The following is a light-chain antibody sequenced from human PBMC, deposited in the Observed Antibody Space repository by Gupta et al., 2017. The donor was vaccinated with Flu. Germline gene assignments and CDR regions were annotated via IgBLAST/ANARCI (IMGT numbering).Light chain of an antibody. Sequence: EIVLTQSPGTLSLSPGERATLSCRASQSISGKYLAWYQQKPGQAPRLLIYAASSRATDIPDRFSGSASGTDFTLTISRLEPEDFAVYYCQHFGTSRSTFGQGTRLEIK. CDR2: AAS. CDR3: QHFGTSRST. CDR1: QSISGKY. J-gene: IGKJ5*01. V-gene: IGKV3-20*01.